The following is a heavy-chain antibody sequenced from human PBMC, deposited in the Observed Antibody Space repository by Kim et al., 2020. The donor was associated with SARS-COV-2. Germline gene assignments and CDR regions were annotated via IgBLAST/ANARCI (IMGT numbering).Heavy chain of an antibody. J-gene: IGHJ4*02. V-gene: IGHV6-1*01. Sequence: VSVKSRITINPDTSKNQFSRQLNSVTPEDTAVYYCARVRGSGWYGPEFDYWGQGTLVTVSS. CDR3: ARVRGSGWYGPEFDY. D-gene: IGHD6-19*01.